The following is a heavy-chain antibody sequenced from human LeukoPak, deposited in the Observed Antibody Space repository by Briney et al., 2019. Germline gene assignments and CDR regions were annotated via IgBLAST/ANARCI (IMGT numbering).Heavy chain of an antibody. CDR1: GFTFGTYG. D-gene: IGHD7-27*01. Sequence: GGSLRLSCEASGFTFGTYGMTWVRQAPGKGLEWVSGITGSSTWTYYADSVRGRFTISRDNPKNTLHLQMDNLTADDTAIYYCARELVSLGTGYFDLWGRGTLVTVSS. CDR2: ITGSSTWT. J-gene: IGHJ2*01. V-gene: IGHV3-23*01. CDR3: ARELVSLGTGYFDL.